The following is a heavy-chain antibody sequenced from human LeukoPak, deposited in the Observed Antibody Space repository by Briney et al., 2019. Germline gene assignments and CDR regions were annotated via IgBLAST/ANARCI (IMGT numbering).Heavy chain of an antibody. CDR1: GDSVSSNNS. J-gene: IGHJ3*02. CDR2: TYYRSKWYN. V-gene: IGHV6-1*01. Sequence: SQTLSLTCAISGDSVSSNNSWNWIRQSPSRGLGWLGRTYYRSKWYNDYVVSVKSRININPDTSKNQFSLHLNSVPPEDTAVYYCARGGQGDGYSADEAFDIWGQGTMVTVS. CDR3: ARGGQGDGYSADEAFDI. D-gene: IGHD5-18*01.